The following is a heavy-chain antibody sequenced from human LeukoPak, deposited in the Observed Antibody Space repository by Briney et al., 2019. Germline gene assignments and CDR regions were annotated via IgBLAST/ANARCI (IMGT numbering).Heavy chain of an antibody. J-gene: IGHJ4*02. D-gene: IGHD2-2*01. V-gene: IGHV1-2*02. CDR3: ANADIVVVPAAMAGRY. CDR1: GYIFTGYY. Sequence: ASVKVSCKASGYIFTGYYMHWVRQAPGQGLEWMGWINPNSGGTNYEQKFQGRVTMTRDTSISTAYMELSRLTSDDTAVYYCANADIVVVPAAMAGRYWGQGTLVTVSS. CDR2: INPNSGGT.